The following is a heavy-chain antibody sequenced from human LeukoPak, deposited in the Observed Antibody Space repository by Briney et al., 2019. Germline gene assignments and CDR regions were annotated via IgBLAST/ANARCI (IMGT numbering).Heavy chain of an antibody. CDR3: AKDQGRGYCSGGSCYVPDY. V-gene: IGHV3-23*01. CDR2: ISGSGGST. J-gene: IGHJ4*02. Sequence: GGSLRLSCAASGFTFSSYAMSWVRQAPGKGLEWVSAISGSGGSTYYVDSVKGRFTISRDNSKNTLYLQMNSLRAEDTAVYYCAKDQGRGYCSGGSCYVPDYWGQGTLVTVSS. D-gene: IGHD2-15*01. CDR1: GFTFSSYA.